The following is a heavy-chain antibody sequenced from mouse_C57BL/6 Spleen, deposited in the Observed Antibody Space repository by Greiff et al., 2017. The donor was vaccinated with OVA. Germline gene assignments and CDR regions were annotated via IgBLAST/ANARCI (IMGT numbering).Heavy chain of an antibody. Sequence: VQLQQSGAELVRPGASVKLSCTASGFNIKDDYMHWVKQRPEQGLEWIGWIDPENGDTEYASKFQGKATITADTSSNTAYLQLSSLTSEDTAVYYCTTSDYYGSRERDYWGQGTTLTVSS. D-gene: IGHD1-1*01. CDR1: GFNIKDDY. CDR3: TTSDYYGSRERDY. CDR2: IDPENGDT. J-gene: IGHJ2*01. V-gene: IGHV14-4*01.